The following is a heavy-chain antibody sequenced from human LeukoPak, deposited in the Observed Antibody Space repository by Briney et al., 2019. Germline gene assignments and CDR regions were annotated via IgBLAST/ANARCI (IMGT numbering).Heavy chain of an antibody. CDR2: ISGSSTTI. V-gene: IGHV3-48*02. J-gene: IGHJ4*02. CDR1: GFSFSTYS. Sequence: QPGGSLRLSCAASGFSFSTYSMNWVRQAPGKGLEWVSYISGSSTTIYYADSVKGRFTISRDNAKSSLFLQMNSLRDEDTAVYSCARGHYFDYWGQGTLVTVSS. CDR3: ARGHYFDY.